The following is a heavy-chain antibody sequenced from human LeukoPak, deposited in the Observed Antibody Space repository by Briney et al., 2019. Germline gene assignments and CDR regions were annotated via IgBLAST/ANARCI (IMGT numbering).Heavy chain of an antibody. J-gene: IGHJ5*02. V-gene: IGHV3-NL1*01. CDR1: GFSFSSYG. CDR3: ARVSGFPPNWFDP. Sequence: PGGSLRLSCVASGFSFSSYGMHWVRQAPGKGLEWVSVIYSGGSTYYADSVKGRFTISRDNSKNTLYLQMNSLRAEDTAVYYCARVSGFPPNWFDPWGQGTLVTVSS. CDR2: IYSGGST. D-gene: IGHD3-10*01.